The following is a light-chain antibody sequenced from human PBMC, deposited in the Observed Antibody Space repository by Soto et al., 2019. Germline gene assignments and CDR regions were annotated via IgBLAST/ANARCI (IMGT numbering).Light chain of an antibody. CDR3: QIYGTPPLT. V-gene: IGKV3-20*01. CDR1: QSVSSIY. Sequence: EIVLAQSPGTLSLSPGERATLSCRASQSVSSIYLGWYQLKPGQAPRLLIYGASSRATDIPDRFSGSGSGTDFTLTTSRLEPEDFAVYYCQIYGTPPLTFGGGTKVEIK. CDR2: GAS. J-gene: IGKJ4*01.